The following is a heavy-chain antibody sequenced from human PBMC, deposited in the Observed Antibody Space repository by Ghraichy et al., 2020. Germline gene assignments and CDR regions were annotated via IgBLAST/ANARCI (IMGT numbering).Heavy chain of an antibody. D-gene: IGHD5-24*01. CDR1: GGSISSYY. J-gene: IGHJ4*02. CDR2: IYYSGST. CDR3: ARGEMATEFDY. V-gene: IGHV4-59*01. Sequence: SQTLSLTCTVSGGSISSYYWSWIRQPPGKGLEWIGYIYYSGSTNYNPSLKSRVTISVDTSKNQFSLKLSSVTAADTAVYYCARGEMATEFDYWGQGTLVTVSS.